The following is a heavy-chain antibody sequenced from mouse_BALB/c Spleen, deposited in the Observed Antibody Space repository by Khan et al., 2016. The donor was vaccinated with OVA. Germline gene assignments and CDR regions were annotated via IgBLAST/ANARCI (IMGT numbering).Heavy chain of an antibody. J-gene: IGHJ3*01. CDR3: VRDGAYHRNDGWFAY. D-gene: IGHD2-14*01. CDR2: IHPINGYT. CDR1: GYTFTSYT. Sequence: QVQLKESGAELARPGASVKMSCKASGYTFTSYTIHWIKKRPGQGLDWIGYIHPINGYTTYNQMFKDKATLTTDKSSTTAYLQLSSLTSDDSAVYNCVRDGAYHRNDGWFAYWGQGTLVTVSA. V-gene: IGHV1-4*01.